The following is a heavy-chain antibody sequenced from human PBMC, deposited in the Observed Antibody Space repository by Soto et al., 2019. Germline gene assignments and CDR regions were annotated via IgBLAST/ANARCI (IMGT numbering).Heavy chain of an antibody. Sequence: ASVKVSCKASGYTFTSYGISWVRQAPGQGLEWMGWISAYNGNTNYAQKLQGGVTMTTDTSTSTAYMELRSLRSDDTAVYYCARGYSDSGWTGTLDYWGQGTLVTVSS. CDR1: GYTFTSYG. V-gene: IGHV1-18*04. CDR2: ISAYNGNT. D-gene: IGHD6-19*01. CDR3: ARGYSDSGWTGTLDY. J-gene: IGHJ4*02.